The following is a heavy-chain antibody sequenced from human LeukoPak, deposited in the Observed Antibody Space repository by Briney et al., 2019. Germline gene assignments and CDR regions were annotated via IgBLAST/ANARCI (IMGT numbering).Heavy chain of an antibody. CDR1: GFTFSDYY. CDR2: ISSSGDII. V-gene: IGHV3-11*01. Sequence: GGSLRLSCAASGFTFSDYYMSWIRQAPGKGLEWVSYISSSGDIIYYADSVKGRFTISRDNAKNSLYLQMNSLRAEDTAVYYCARRRYNWNAIDYWGQGTLVTVSS. CDR3: ARRRYNWNAIDY. J-gene: IGHJ4*02. D-gene: IGHD1-20*01.